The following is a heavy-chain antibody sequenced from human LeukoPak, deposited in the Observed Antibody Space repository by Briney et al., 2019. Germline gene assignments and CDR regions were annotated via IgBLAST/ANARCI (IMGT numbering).Heavy chain of an antibody. D-gene: IGHD3-9*01. Sequence: SVKVSCKASGGTFCSYAISWVRQAPGQGLEWRGGSIPIFGTEKKTQKFPGRVTITADESTSTDYMKLSSLMSEDRVVYYCASVGISDYDILTGYLGNYFDYWGQGTLVTVSS. CDR1: GGTFCSYA. CDR2: SIPIFGTE. V-gene: IGHV1-69*13. J-gene: IGHJ4*02. CDR3: ASVGISDYDILTGYLGNYFDY.